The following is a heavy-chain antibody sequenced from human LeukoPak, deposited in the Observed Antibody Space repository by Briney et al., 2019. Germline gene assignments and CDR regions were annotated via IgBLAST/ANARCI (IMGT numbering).Heavy chain of an antibody. CDR3: ARNKVVVTAIRGSYNWFDP. CDR1: GGTFSSYA. Sequence: ASVKVSCKASGGTFSSYAISWVRQAPGQGLEWMGWMNPNSGNTGYAQKFQGRVTMTRNTSISTAYMELSSLRSEDTAVYYCARNKVVVTAIRGSYNWFDPWGQGTLVTVSS. V-gene: IGHV1-8*02. J-gene: IGHJ5*02. D-gene: IGHD2-21*02. CDR2: MNPNSGNT.